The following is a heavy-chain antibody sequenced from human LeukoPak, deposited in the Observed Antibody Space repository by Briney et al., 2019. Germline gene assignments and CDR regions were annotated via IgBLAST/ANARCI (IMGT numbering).Heavy chain of an antibody. Sequence: PGGSLRLSWAVFGXTFSDYYMDWVRQAPGKGLEWVGRTRNKANSYTTEYAASVKGRFTISRDESKNSLYLQMNSLKTEDTALYYCARVGVRTYFDYWGQGTLVTVSS. CDR3: ARVGVRTYFDY. CDR1: GXTFSDYY. J-gene: IGHJ4*02. CDR2: TRNKANSYTT. D-gene: IGHD2-8*01. V-gene: IGHV3-72*01.